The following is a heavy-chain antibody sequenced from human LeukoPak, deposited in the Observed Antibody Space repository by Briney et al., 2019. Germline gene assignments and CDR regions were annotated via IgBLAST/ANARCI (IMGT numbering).Heavy chain of an antibody. J-gene: IGHJ6*02. Sequence: GGSLRLSCAASGFTFSSYSMNWVRQAPGKGLGWVSSISSSSSYIYYADSVKGGFTISRDDAKNSLYVQMNSLRAEDTAVYYCARFDWSKRGLGYGMDVWGQGTTVTVSS. CDR1: GFTFSSYS. CDR3: ARFDWSKRGLGYGMDV. CDR2: ISSSSSYI. V-gene: IGHV3-21*01. D-gene: IGHD3-9*01.